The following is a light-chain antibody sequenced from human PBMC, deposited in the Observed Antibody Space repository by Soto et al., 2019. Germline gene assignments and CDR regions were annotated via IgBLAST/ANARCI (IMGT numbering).Light chain of an antibody. V-gene: IGKV3-11*01. CDR3: QQRSNWPWT. J-gene: IGKJ1*01. CDR1: QSVSSY. CDR2: DAS. Sequence: EIVLTQSPATLSLSPGERATLSCRASQSVSSYLAWYQQKPGQAPRLLIYDASNRATGIPARFSGSGSGTDFTLTISSLEPEDCAVYYGQQRSNWPWTFGQGTKVEIK.